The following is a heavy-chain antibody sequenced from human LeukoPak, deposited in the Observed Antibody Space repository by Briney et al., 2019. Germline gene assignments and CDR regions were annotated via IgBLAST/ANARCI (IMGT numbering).Heavy chain of an antibody. CDR2: ISGSGGST. D-gene: IGHD6-6*01. J-gene: IGHJ4*02. V-gene: IGHV3-23*01. Sequence: PGGSLRLSCAASGFTFSSYAMSWVRQAPGKGLEWVSAISGSGGSTYYADSVNGRFTISRDNSKNTLYLQMNSLRAEDTAVYYCAKGSVIAARLDYFGDWGQGTLVTVSS. CDR1: GFTFSSYA. CDR3: AKGSVIAARLDYFGD.